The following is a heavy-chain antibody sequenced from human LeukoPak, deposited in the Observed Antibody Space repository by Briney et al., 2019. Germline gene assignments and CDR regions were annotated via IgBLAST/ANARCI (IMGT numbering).Heavy chain of an antibody. Sequence: PSETLSLTCTVSGGSISSYYWSWIRQPAGKGLEWIGRIYTSGSTNYNPSLKSRVTMSADTSKNQFSLKLSSVTAADTAVYYCAKNGQSGFSFDPWGQGTLVTVSS. J-gene: IGHJ5*02. V-gene: IGHV4-4*07. D-gene: IGHD1-26*01. CDR2: IYTSGST. CDR1: GGSISSYY. CDR3: AKNGQSGFSFDP.